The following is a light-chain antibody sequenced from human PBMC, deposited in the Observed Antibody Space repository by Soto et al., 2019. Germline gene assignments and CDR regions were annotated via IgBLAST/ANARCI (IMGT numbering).Light chain of an antibody. CDR3: QSYNSSNSWV. V-gene: IGLV6-57*01. CDR2: EHN. CDR1: SGSIASSY. Sequence: NFMLTQPHSVSESPGKTVTISCTRSSGSIASSYVQWYQQRPGSSPTTVIYEHNQRPSGVPSRFSGSIDSSSNSASLTISGLKTEDEADYYCQSYNSSNSWVFGGGTKLTVL. J-gene: IGLJ3*02.